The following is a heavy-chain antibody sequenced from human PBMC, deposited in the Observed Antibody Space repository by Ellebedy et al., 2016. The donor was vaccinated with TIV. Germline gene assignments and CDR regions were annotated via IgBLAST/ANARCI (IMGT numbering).Heavy chain of an antibody. J-gene: IGHJ4*02. D-gene: IGHD3-10*01. CDR3: ATLRVVYDRGGWYYEN. V-gene: IGHV5-51*01. CDR2: MYSGDSDT. Sequence: GGSLRLXXKISGYRIIGQWIGWVRQMPGEGLEWMAIMYSGDSDTRYSPSFQGRVTISADMSSSTVYLQWSGLKASDTATYYCATLRVVYDRGGWYYENWGQGTLVTVSS. CDR1: GYRIIGQW.